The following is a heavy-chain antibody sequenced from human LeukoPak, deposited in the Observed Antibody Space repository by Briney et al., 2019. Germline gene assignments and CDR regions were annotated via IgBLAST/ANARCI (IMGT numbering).Heavy chain of an antibody. Sequence: PGGSLRLSCAASGFTFSSYSMNWVRQAPGKGLEWVLYISSSSSTIYYADSVKGRFTISRDNSKSSLYLQMNGLRAEDTALYYCAKDPNGDYVGAFDMWGQGTMVTVSS. CDR3: AKDPNGDYVGAFDM. CDR2: ISSSSSTI. V-gene: IGHV3-48*04. D-gene: IGHD4-17*01. J-gene: IGHJ3*02. CDR1: GFTFSSYS.